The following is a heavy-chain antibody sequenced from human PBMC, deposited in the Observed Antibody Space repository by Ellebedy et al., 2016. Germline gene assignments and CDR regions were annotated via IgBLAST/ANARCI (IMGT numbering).Heavy chain of an antibody. D-gene: IGHD4-11*01. CDR2: MYSSVTT. V-gene: IGHV4-59*01. Sequence: SETLSLXXTVSGVSISSSYPTCLRQLPRSGLDWIAYMYSSVTTFYNSSLKSRLTISLDTSKNQFSLRLSSVNPADTAVYYCASSVGDYSLVSWGQGTLVTVSS. J-gene: IGHJ5*02. CDR1: GVSISSSY. CDR3: ASSVGDYSLVS.